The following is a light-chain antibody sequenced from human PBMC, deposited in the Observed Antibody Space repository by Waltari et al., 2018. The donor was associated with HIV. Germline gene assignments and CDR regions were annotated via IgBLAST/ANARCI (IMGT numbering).Light chain of an antibody. CDR3: AAWDVRLSGPI. J-gene: IGLJ2*01. Sequence: QSVLTQPPSVFGTPGQRVTLSCSGSSSNIGSSYVYWYRQLPGTAPRVVISMNNQRPAAVPDRVSGSKSGTSASLAISGLRSDDEADYYCAAWDVRLSGPIFGGGTKLTVL. CDR1: SSNIGSSY. V-gene: IGLV1-47*01. CDR2: MNN.